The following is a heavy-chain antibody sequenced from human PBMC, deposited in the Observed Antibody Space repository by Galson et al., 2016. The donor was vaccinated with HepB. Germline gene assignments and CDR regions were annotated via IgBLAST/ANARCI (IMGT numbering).Heavy chain of an antibody. D-gene: IGHD5-12*01. CDR2: IIPIVGTA. Sequence: SVKVSCKASGGTFSTYAISWVRQAPGQGLEWMGGIIPIVGTASYAQKVQGRVTITADEFTSTAYMELSSLRFEDTAVYYCAGGIGVATTVGDAFDVWGHGTMVTVSS. CDR3: AGGIGVATTVGDAFDV. J-gene: IGHJ3*01. V-gene: IGHV1-69*13. CDR1: GGTFSTYA.